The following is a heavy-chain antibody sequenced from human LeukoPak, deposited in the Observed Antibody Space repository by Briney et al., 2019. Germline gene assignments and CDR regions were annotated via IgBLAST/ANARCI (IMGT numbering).Heavy chain of an antibody. CDR1: GYTFTSYY. V-gene: IGHV1-46*01. CDR3: ARSDILTGYGYYYYGMDV. J-gene: IGHJ6*02. CDR2: INPSGGST. D-gene: IGHD3-9*01. Sequence: ASVKVSCKASGYTFTSYYMHWVRQAPGQGLEWMGIINPSGGSTSYAQEFQGRVTMTRDTSTSTVYMELSSLRSEDTAVYYCARSDILTGYGYYYYGMDVWGQGTTVTVSS.